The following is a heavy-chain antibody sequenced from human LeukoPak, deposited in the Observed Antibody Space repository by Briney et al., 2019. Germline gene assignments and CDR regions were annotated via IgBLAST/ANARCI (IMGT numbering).Heavy chain of an antibody. V-gene: IGHV3-30*04. CDR1: GFTFSSYA. CDR3: ANGDYSYFDY. CDR2: ISYDGSNK. D-gene: IGHD4-17*01. J-gene: IGHJ4*02. Sequence: PGGSLRLSCAASGFTFSSYAMHWVRQAPGKGLEWVAVISYDGSNKYYADSVKGRFTISRDNSKNTLYLQMNSLRAEDTAVYYCANGDYSYFDYWGQGTLVTVSS.